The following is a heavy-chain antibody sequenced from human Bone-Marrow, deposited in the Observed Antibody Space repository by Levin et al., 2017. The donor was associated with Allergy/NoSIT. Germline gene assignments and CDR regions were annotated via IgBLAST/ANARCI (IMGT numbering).Heavy chain of an antibody. D-gene: IGHD6-19*01. V-gene: IGHV3-48*02. CDR3: ARALSSSGWYNTH. Sequence: SGGSLRLSCAASGFTFSSYSMNWVRQAPGKGLEWVSYISSSSGTIYYADSVKGRFTISRDNAKNSVYLQMNSLRDEDTAVYYCARALSSSGWYNTHWGQGTLVTVSS. CDR2: ISSSSGTI. J-gene: IGHJ4*02. CDR1: GFTFSSYS.